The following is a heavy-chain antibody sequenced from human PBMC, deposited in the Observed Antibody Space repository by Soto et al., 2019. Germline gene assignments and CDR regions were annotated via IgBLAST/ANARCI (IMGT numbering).Heavy chain of an antibody. CDR3: ARDHSHTHYDFWSGYFQNWFDP. D-gene: IGHD3-3*01. J-gene: IGHJ5*02. CDR1: GFSFRDYS. CDR2: INNGGGSI. Sequence: PGGSLRLSCAASGFSFRDYSMSWVRQAPGKGLQWVSAINNGGGSIYYADSVKGRFTISRDNAKNSLYLQMNSLRAEDTAVYYCARDHSHTHYDFWSGYFQNWFDPWGQGTLVTVSS. V-gene: IGHV3-21*01.